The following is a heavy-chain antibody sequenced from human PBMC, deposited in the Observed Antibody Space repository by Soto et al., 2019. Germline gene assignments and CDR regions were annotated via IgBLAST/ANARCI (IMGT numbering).Heavy chain of an antibody. CDR1: GFTFSSYS. D-gene: IGHD1-26*01. Sequence: EVQLVESGGGLVKPGGSLRLSCAASGFTFSSYSMNWVRQAPGKGLEWVSSISSSSSYTYYADSVKGRFTITRDNAKNSLCLQRNGLRAEDTGGYYCARGGGLLVRFIRDWGQGTLVTVSS. V-gene: IGHV3-21*01. CDR3: ARGGGLLVRFIRD. J-gene: IGHJ4*02. CDR2: ISSSSSYT.